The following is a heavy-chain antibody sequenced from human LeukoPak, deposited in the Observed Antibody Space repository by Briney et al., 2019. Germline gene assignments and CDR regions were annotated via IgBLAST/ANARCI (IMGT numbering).Heavy chain of an antibody. Sequence: GGSLRLSCAASGFTFSSHGMNWVRQAPGKGLEWVSSISSSSSYIYYADSVKGRVTISRDNTRNSMHLQMNSLRAEDTAVYYCARGDSNYGGGLDYWGQGTLVTVSS. CDR3: ARGDSNYGGGLDY. D-gene: IGHD4-11*01. J-gene: IGHJ4*02. V-gene: IGHV3-21*01. CDR1: GFTFSSHG. CDR2: ISSSSSYI.